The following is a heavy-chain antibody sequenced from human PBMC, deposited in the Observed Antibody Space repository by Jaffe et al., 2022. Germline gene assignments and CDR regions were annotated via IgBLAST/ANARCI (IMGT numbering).Heavy chain of an antibody. CDR3: ARDYPKYYDILTGSHFDY. Sequence: QVQLVESGGGLVKPGGSLRLSCAASGFTFSDYYMSWIRQAPGKGLEWVSYISSSGSTIYYADSVKGRFTISRDNAKNSLYLQMNSLRAEDTAVYYCARDYPKYYDILTGSHFDYWGQGTLVTVSS. D-gene: IGHD3-9*01. V-gene: IGHV3-11*01. J-gene: IGHJ4*02. CDR1: GFTFSDYY. CDR2: ISSSGSTI.